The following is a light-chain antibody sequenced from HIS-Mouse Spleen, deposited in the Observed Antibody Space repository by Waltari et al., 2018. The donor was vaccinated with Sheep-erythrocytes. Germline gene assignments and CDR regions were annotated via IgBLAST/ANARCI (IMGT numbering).Light chain of an antibody. CDR2: WAS. V-gene: IGKV4-1*01. Sequence: DIVMTQSPDSLAVSLGERATINCKSSQRVLYSSNNKNYLAWYQQKPGQPPKLLIYWASTRAAGVPDRFSGSGSGTDFTLTISSLQAEDVAVYYCQQYYSTLTFGGGTKVEIK. CDR3: QQYYSTLT. J-gene: IGKJ4*01. CDR1: QRVLYSSNNKNY.